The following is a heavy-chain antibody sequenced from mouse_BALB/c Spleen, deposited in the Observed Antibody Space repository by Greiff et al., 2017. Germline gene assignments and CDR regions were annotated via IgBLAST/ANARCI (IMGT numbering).Heavy chain of an antibody. J-gene: IGHJ4*01. CDR3: ARGAMDY. CDR2: ISYDGSN. V-gene: IGHV3-6*02. CDR1: GYSITSGYY. Sequence: EVKLQESGPGLVKPSQSLSLTCSVTGYSITSGYYWNWIRQFPGNQLEWMGYISYDGSNNYNPSLKNRISITRDTSKNQFFLKLNSVTTEDTATYYCARGAMDYWGQGTSGTGSS.